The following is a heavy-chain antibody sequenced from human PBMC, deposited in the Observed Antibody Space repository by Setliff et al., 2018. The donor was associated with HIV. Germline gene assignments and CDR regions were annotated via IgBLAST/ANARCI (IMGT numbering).Heavy chain of an antibody. D-gene: IGHD1-26*01. Sequence: ASVKVSCKASGYTFTNYYIHWVRQAPGQGLEWVGRVYPGDASIHYAQKFLGRVTVTRDTSTSTVYMDLSSLRFEDTAVYYCAREFPGGTYGFDYWGQGTLVTVSS. CDR3: AREFPGGTYGFDY. CDR2: VYPGDASI. V-gene: IGHV1-46*01. CDR1: GYTFTNYY. J-gene: IGHJ4*02.